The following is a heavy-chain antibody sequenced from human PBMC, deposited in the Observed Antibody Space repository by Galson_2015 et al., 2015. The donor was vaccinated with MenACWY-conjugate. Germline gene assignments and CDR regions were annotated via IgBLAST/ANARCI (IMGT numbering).Heavy chain of an antibody. CDR1: GFSVPDNC. V-gene: IGHV3-53*01. D-gene: IGHD2-8*01. CDR2: VDRVGAT. CDR3: SRGYDWCSYLRA. Sequence: SLRLSCAVSGFSVPDNCLSWVRQAPGKGPEWIAMVDRVGATIYADSVRGRFTVSRDNFTNTVILQMNSLRAEDTAVYRCSRGYDWCSYLRAWGQGAQVTVSS. J-gene: IGHJ5*02.